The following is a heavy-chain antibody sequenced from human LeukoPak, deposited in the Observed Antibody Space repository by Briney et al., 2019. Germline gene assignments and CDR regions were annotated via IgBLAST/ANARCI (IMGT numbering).Heavy chain of an antibody. J-gene: IGHJ4*02. CDR1: GFTFNNYA. D-gene: IGHD3-10*01. Sequence: PGGSLRLSCAASGFTFNNYAMSWVRQAPGKGLEWVSSISGSGGSTYYADSVKGRFTISRDNSKNTLYLQMDSLRADDTAVYYCARDAGHPYYGSGSFDYWGQGTLVTVSS. V-gene: IGHV3-23*01. CDR3: ARDAGHPYYGSGSFDY. CDR2: ISGSGGST.